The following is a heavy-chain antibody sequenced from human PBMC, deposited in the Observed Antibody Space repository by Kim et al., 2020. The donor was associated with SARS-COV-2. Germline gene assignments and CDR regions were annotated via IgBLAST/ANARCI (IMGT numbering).Heavy chain of an antibody. J-gene: IGHJ3*02. V-gene: IGHV3-49*04. CDR2: IRSQDDGGTT. CDR1: GFILGDYS. D-gene: IGHD3-22*01. CDR3: ARDLYYYDNSGYFRAFDI. Sequence: GGSLRLSCSVSGFILGDYSISWVRQTPGRGLEWVGFIRSQDDGGTTDYAASVSGRFTISREDSKNIAYLQMNSLKTDDTGLYYCARDLYYYDNSGYFRAFDIWGQGTLVTASS.